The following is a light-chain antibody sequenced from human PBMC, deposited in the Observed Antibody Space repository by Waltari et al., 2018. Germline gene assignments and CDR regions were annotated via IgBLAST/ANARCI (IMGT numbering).Light chain of an antibody. Sequence: SYELTQPPSVSVSPGQTARITCSGATLPKKYAYWYQQKSGQAPVLVIYEDSKRPSGIPESFSGSSSGTMATLTISGAQVEDEADYYCYSTDSSGNGVFGGGTKLTVL. CDR3: YSTDSSGNGV. V-gene: IGLV3-10*01. CDR2: EDS. CDR1: TLPKKY. J-gene: IGLJ3*02.